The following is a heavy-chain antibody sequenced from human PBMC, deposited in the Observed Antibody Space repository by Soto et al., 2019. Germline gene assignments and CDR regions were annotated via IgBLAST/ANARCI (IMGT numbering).Heavy chain of an antibody. CDR3: ARDPNDYGGNSGAFDY. Sequence: SVKVSCKASGGTFSSYAISWVRQAPGQGLEWMGGIIPIFGTANYAQRFQGRVTITADESTSTAYMELSSLRSEDTAVYYCARDPNDYGGNSGAFDYWGQGTLVTVSS. J-gene: IGHJ4*02. V-gene: IGHV1-69*13. CDR2: IIPIFGTA. D-gene: IGHD4-17*01. CDR1: GGTFSSYA.